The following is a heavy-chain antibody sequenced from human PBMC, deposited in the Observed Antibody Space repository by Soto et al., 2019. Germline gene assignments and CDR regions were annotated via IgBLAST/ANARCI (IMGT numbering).Heavy chain of an antibody. J-gene: IGHJ4*02. CDR1: GFTLSSYA. D-gene: IGHD3-22*01. CDR3: ARDRSYYDSSGSYSPPY. Sequence: GGSLRLSWAASGFTLSSYAMNWVRQAPGKGLEWVSAISGSAATTHFADSVKGRFTISRDNSKNTLYLQMNSLRAEDTAVYYCARDRSYYDSSGSYSPPYWGQGTLVTVSS. V-gene: IGHV3-23*01. CDR2: ISGSAATT.